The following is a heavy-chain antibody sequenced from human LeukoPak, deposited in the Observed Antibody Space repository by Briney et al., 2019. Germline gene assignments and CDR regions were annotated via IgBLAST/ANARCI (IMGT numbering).Heavy chain of an antibody. V-gene: IGHV3-53*01. J-gene: IGHJ4*02. CDR3: ARGGLLSGGSPSPPFDG. CDR1: GFTFSNTY. CDR2: ISSGGGT. D-gene: IGHD2/OR15-2a*01. Sequence: PGGSLRLSCAASGFTFSNTYMSWVRQAPGKGLESVSLISSGGGTYYADSVKGRFSISRDNSKNALYLQMNSLIGEDTAVYYCARGGLLSGGSPSPPFDGWGQGTLVTVSS.